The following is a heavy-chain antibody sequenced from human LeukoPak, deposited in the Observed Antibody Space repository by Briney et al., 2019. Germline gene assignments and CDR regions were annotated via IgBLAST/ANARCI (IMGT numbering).Heavy chain of an antibody. CDR2: INTNSGGT. Sequence: GASVKVSCKASGYTFTGYYRHWVRQAPGQGLDWMGWINTNSGGTNYAQKFQGRVTMTRDTSISTAYMELSRLRSDDTAVYYCARVDLRMGPFDYWGQGTLVTVSS. CDR3: ARVDLRMGPFDY. J-gene: IGHJ4*02. CDR1: GYTFTGYY. D-gene: IGHD5/OR15-5a*01. V-gene: IGHV1-2*02.